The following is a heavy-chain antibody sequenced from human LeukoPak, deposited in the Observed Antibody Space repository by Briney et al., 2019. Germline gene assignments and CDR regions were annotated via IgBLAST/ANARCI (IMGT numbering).Heavy chain of an antibody. J-gene: IGHJ3*02. D-gene: IGHD6-13*01. V-gene: IGHV4-61*02. CDR2: ISTRGST. CDR1: GGSISSGPYY. Sequence: SETPSLTCTVSGGSISSGPYYWNWIRQPAGKGLEWIGRISTRGSTNYNTSLKSRLTLSLDTSNNQFSLSLNSVTAADTAIYYCARDLLRGESGSWFEGFDIWGQGTMVTVSS. CDR3: ARDLLRGESGSWFEGFDI.